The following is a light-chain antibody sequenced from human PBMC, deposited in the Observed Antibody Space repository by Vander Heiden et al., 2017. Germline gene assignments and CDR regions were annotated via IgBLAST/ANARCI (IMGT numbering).Light chain of an antibody. Sequence: QSALPQPPSASGSPGQSVTISCTGTSSDIGAYNYVSWYQQHPGKAPQLMIYEVAKRPSGVPDRFSGSKSGNTASLTVSGLQADDEADYYCNSYAGSDNFVLFGGGTKLTVL. CDR3: NSYAGSDNFVL. CDR2: EVA. J-gene: IGLJ2*01. CDR1: SSDIGAYNY. V-gene: IGLV2-8*01.